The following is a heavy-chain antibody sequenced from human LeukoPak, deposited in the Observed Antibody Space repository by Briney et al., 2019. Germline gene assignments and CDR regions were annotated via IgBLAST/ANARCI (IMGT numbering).Heavy chain of an antibody. CDR2: IGHFTGDI. CDR3: ARDLDY. J-gene: IGHJ4*02. Sequence: GGSLRLSCVTSGFTFKSSSMSWVRQAPGKGLEWVAFIGHFTGDIFYADSVKGRFNISRDDAKDSVYLQMNSLRVDDTAVYFCARDLDYWGQGTLVTVSA. CDR1: GFTFKSSS. V-gene: IGHV3-21*01.